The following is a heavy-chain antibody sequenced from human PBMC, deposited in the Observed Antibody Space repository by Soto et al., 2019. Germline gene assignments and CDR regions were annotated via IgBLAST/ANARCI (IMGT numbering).Heavy chain of an antibody. CDR3: AREKGAGTYMGFDY. D-gene: IGHD3-10*01. J-gene: IGHJ4*02. CDR1: GGSISTNNW. Sequence: QVQLQESGPGLVEPSGTLSLTCGVSGGSISTNNWWSWVRQSPGRGLEWIGEIYHSGSTNYNPSLKSRVTMSVDKSKNQSSLELTSVTAADTAVYYCAREKGAGTYMGFDYWGQGTLVTVSS. CDR2: IYHSGST. V-gene: IGHV4-4*02.